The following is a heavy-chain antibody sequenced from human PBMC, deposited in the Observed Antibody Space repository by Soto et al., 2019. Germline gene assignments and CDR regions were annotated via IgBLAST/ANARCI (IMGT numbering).Heavy chain of an antibody. V-gene: IGHV3-64*01. CDR3: ARRTPGWYFDL. CDR2: LSGNGGST. J-gene: IGHJ2*01. CDR1: GFTFSSYA. Sequence: EVQLVESGGGLVQPGGSLRLSCAASGFTFSSYAMHWVRQAPGKGLEYVSALSGNGGSTYYANSVKGRFTISRDISKDTLYLQMGSLRAEDMAVYYCARRTPGWYFDLWGRGTLVTVSS.